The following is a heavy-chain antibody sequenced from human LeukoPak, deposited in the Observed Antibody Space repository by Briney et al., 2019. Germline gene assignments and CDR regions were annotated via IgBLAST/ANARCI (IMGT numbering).Heavy chain of an antibody. Sequence: PSETLSLTCTVSGYSISSGYYWGWIRQPPGKGLEWIGSIYHSGSTYYNPSLKSRVTISVDTSKNQFSLKLSSVTAADTAVYYCARDRRRQLERLAFDIWGQGTMVTVSS. CDR3: ARDRRRQLERLAFDI. V-gene: IGHV4-38-2*02. CDR2: IYHSGST. CDR1: GYSISSGYY. J-gene: IGHJ3*02. D-gene: IGHD1-1*01.